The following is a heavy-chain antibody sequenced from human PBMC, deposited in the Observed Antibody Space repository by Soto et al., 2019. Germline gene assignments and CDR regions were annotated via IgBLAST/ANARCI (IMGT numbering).Heavy chain of an antibody. Sequence: QVHLVESGGGVVQPGGSLRLSCAASGFTFSHYAMHWVRQAPGKGLEWVGVVSYDGTKSFYAKSVKGRFTISKDASKNTVDLQLNSLRTDDTAVYYCVKDRKYYYDNSGYYNFDYWGQGTLVAVSS. D-gene: IGHD3-22*01. CDR3: VKDRKYYYDNSGYYNFDY. CDR2: VSYDGTKS. J-gene: IGHJ4*02. CDR1: GFTFSHYA. V-gene: IGHV3-30-3*02.